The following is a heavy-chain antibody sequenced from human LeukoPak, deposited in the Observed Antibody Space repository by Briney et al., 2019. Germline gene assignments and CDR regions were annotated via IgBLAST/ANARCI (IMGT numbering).Heavy chain of an antibody. Sequence: GGSLRLSCAASGFTFSSYAMSWVRQAPGKGLEWVSAIRDSGGSTNYADSVKGRFTISRDNSKNTLYLQMNNLRAEDTAVDYCAKFGLYYYGSGSYFDYWGQGTLVTVSS. CDR3: AKFGLYYYGSGSYFDY. V-gene: IGHV3-23*01. D-gene: IGHD3-10*01. J-gene: IGHJ4*02. CDR1: GFTFSSYA. CDR2: IRDSGGST.